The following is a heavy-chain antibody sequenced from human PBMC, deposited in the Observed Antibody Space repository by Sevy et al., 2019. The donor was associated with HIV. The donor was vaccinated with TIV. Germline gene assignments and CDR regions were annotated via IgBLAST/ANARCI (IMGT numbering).Heavy chain of an antibody. V-gene: IGHV3-21*01. Sequence: GGSLRLSCAASGFTFSSHSMNWVRQAPGKGLEWVSSISSSSSYIYYADSVKGRFTISRDNAKNSLYLQMNSLRAEDTAVYYCARGGGYDYDDKNPFDYWGQGTLVTVSS. CDR2: ISSSSSYI. CDR3: ARGGGYDYDDKNPFDY. D-gene: IGHD5-12*01. CDR1: GFTFSSHS. J-gene: IGHJ4*02.